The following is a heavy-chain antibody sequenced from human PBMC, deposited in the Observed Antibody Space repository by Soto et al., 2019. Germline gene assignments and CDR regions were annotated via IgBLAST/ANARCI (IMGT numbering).Heavy chain of an antibody. J-gene: IGHJ4*02. Sequence: GGSLRLSCAASGFTFSSYAMSWVRQAPGKGLEWVSAISGSGGSTYYADSVKGRFTISRDDSKNTLYLQMNSLRAEDTAVYYCAKPLHQLGYCSGGSCYSVAPPIDYRGQGTLVTVSS. D-gene: IGHD2-15*01. CDR1: GFTFSSYA. CDR3: AKPLHQLGYCSGGSCYSVAPPIDY. CDR2: ISGSGGST. V-gene: IGHV3-23*01.